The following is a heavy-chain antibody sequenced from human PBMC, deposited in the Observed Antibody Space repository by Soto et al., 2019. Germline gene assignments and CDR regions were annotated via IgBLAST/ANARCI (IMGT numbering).Heavy chain of an antibody. V-gene: IGHV1-69*01. CDR1: GGTFSSYA. Sequence: QVQLVQSGAEVKKPGSSVKVSCKASGGTFSSYAISWVRQAPGQGLEWMGGIIPIFGTANYAQKLQGRVTIRADESTSTAYMELSSLRSEDTAVYYCARGGTPYYYDSSGYYPPYYYYGMDVWGQGTTVTVSS. CDR2: IIPIFGTA. D-gene: IGHD3-22*01. CDR3: ARGGTPYYYDSSGYYPPYYYYGMDV. J-gene: IGHJ6*02.